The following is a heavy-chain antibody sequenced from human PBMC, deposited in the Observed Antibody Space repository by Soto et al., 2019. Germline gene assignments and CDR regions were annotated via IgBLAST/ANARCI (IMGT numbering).Heavy chain of an antibody. J-gene: IGHJ4*02. CDR2: ISYGGGTT. CDR3: AKNPGYYYDSTGYHFDY. CDR1: GINFSRAW. V-gene: IGHV3-23*01. D-gene: IGHD3-22*01. Sequence: PGGSLRLSCAASGINFSRAWMSWVRQAPGKGLEWVSAISYGGGTTYYADSVKGRFTISRDNSKNTLYLQMNSLRAEDTAVYYCAKNPGYYYDSTGYHFDYWGQGTLVTVS.